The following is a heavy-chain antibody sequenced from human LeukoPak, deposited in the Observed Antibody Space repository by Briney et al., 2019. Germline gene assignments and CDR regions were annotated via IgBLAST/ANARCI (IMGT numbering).Heavy chain of an antibody. CDR1: GYIFSDFD. Sequence: ASVKVSCKASGYIFSDFDINWVRQASGQGLEWMGWINPNSGGTNYAQKFQGRVTMTRDTSISTAYMELSRLRSDDTAVYYCARVHDILTGYYWGYYFDYWGQGTLVTVSS. D-gene: IGHD3-9*01. CDR3: ARVHDILTGYYWGYYFDY. J-gene: IGHJ4*02. CDR2: INPNSGGT. V-gene: IGHV1-2*02.